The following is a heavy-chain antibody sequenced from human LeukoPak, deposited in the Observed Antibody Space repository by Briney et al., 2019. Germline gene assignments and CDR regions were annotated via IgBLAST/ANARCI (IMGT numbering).Heavy chain of an antibody. CDR1: GFTFSSYG. CDR2: ISYDGSNK. Sequence: PGRSLRLSCAASGFTFSSYGMHWVRQAPGKGLEWVAVISYDGSNKYYADSVKGRFTISRDNSKNTLYLQMNSLRAEDTAVYYCVGTNWNHAWGQGTLVTVSS. D-gene: IGHD1-1*01. J-gene: IGHJ5*02. CDR3: VGTNWNHA. V-gene: IGHV3-30*03.